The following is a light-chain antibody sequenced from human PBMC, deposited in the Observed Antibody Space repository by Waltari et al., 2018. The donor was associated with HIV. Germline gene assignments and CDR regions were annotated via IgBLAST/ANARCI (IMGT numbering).Light chain of an antibody. V-gene: IGLV1-40*01. CDR3: QSYDSGLRGSWV. CDR1: SSNIGAGYD. Sequence: QSVLTQPPSVSGAPGQRVTFSCTGSSSNIGAGYDVHWYQQLPGTAPKLLIYGTNNRPPGVPERCSGSKSGTAASLATTGLQAEDEADYYCQSYDSGLRGSWVFGGGTKLTVL. CDR2: GTN. J-gene: IGLJ3*02.